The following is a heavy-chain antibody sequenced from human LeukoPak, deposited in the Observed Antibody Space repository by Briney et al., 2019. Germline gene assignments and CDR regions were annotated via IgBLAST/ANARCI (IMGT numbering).Heavy chain of an antibody. J-gene: IGHJ4*02. CDR1: GFTVSSNY. Sequence: GGPLRLSCAASGFTVSSNYMSWVRKAPGKGLEWVSVIYSGGSTYYADSVKGRFTISRDNSKNTLYLQMNSLRAEDTAVYYCARGRRDGYNPRGYYFDYWGQGTLITVSS. CDR2: IYSGGST. CDR3: ARGRRDGYNPRGYYFDY. V-gene: IGHV3-53*01. D-gene: IGHD5-24*01.